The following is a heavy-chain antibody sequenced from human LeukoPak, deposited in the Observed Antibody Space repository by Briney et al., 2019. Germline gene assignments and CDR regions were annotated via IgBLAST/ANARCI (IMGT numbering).Heavy chain of an antibody. CDR2: ISARGGST. Sequence: GGSLRLSCAASGFTFSSYAMSWVRQAPGKGLEWVSAISARGGSTYYADSVKGRFSISRDNSKNTLYLQMNSLRAEDTAVYYCAKDYYYDSSGYYSGLDDYWGQGTLVTVSS. CDR1: GFTFSSYA. J-gene: IGHJ4*02. V-gene: IGHV3-23*01. CDR3: AKDYYYDSSGYYSGLDDY. D-gene: IGHD3-22*01.